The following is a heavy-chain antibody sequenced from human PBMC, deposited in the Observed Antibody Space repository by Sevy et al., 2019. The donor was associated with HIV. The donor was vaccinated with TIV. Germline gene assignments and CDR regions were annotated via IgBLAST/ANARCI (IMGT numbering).Heavy chain of an antibody. J-gene: IGHJ4*02. CDR1: GFTFSNYW. V-gene: IGHV3-74*01. CDR3: ARGPYYRDTNTYFFMHY. D-gene: IGHD3-22*01. CDR2: INSDGSST. Sequence: GGSLRLSCAGSGFTFSNYWMHWVRQAPGKGLVWVSRINSDGSSTSYADSVTGRFTISRDNAKNTLYLQMNSLRAEDTAVYYCARGPYYRDTNTYFFMHYWGQGTLVTVSS.